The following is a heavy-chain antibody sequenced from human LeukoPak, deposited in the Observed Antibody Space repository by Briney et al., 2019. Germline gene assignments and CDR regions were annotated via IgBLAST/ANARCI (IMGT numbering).Heavy chain of an antibody. V-gene: IGHV3-48*03. Sequence: GGSLRLYCAASGFTFSSYEMNWVRQAPGKGLEWVSYISSSGSTIYYADSVKGRFTISRDNAKNSLYLQMNSLRAEDTAVYYCAELGITMIGGVWGKGTTVTISS. CDR3: AELGITMIGGV. J-gene: IGHJ6*04. CDR2: ISSSGSTI. D-gene: IGHD3-10*02. CDR1: GFTFSSYE.